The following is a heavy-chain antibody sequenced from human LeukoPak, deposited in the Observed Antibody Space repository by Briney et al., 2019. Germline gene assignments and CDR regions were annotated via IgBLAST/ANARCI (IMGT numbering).Heavy chain of an antibody. CDR1: GGTFSSYA. V-gene: IGHV1-69*05. CDR3: ASGLVSRDTELNWFDP. CDR2: IIPIFGTA. J-gene: IGHJ5*02. Sequence: GASVKVSCKASGGTFSSYAISWVRQAPGQGLEWMGGIIPIFGTANYAQKFQGRVTITTDESTSTAYMELSSLRSEDMAVYYCASGLVSRDTELNWFDPWGQGTLVTVSS. D-gene: IGHD1-14*01.